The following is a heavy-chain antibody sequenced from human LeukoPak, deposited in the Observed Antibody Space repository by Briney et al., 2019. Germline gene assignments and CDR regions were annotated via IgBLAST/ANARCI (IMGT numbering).Heavy chain of an antibody. V-gene: IGHV3-23*01. CDR2: ISDNGDST. Sequence: GGSLRLSCAASGFTFSSYAMSWVRQAPGKGLEWVSGISDNGDSTNYADSVKGRFTISRDNSKSMLYLQMSSLRAEDTAVCYCAKAGWSWYFDSWGQGTLVTVSS. CDR3: AKAGWSWYFDS. CDR1: GFTFSSYA. J-gene: IGHJ4*02. D-gene: IGHD1-26*01.